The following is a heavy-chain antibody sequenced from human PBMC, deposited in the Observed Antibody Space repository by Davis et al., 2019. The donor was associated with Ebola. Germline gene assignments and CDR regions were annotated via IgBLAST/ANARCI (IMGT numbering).Heavy chain of an antibody. D-gene: IGHD5-12*01. V-gene: IGHV6-1*01. CDR2: TYYYRSKWYI. CDR3: ARGWLRSKFDY. CDR1: GDSVSSNSGA. Sequence: HSQTLSLTCDISGDSVSSNSGAWNWIRQSPSRGLEWLGRTYYYRSKWYIDYAESVRGRIIINPDTSKNQLSLQVNSVTPEDTAVYYCARGWLRSKFDYWGRGTLVTVSS. J-gene: IGHJ4*02.